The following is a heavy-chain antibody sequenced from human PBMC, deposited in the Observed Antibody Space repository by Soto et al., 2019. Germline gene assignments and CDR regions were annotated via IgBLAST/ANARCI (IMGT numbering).Heavy chain of an antibody. J-gene: IGHJ4*02. CDR3: ARGVYYDSSGYYYFY. CDR1: GGTFSTYA. V-gene: IGHV1-69*13. Sequence: SVKVSCKASGGTFSTYAIDWVRQAPGQGLEWMGGIIPLFGTAKYAQNFQGRITITADESTNTAYMELRSLRSQDTAVYYCARGVYYDSSGYYYFYWGQGTMVTVYS. CDR2: IIPLFGTA. D-gene: IGHD3-22*01.